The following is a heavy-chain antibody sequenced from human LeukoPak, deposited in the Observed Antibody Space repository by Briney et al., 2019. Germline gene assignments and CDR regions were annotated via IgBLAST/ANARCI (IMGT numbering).Heavy chain of an antibody. V-gene: IGHV1-46*01. J-gene: IGHJ3*02. D-gene: IGHD4-17*01. CDR3: ARDPNGDYVGTFDM. Sequence: GASVKVSCKASGYTFTRYYIHWVRQAPGQGLEWMGIINPSGGSTTYAQKFQGRVTMTRDTSTSTVYMELSSLRSEDTAVYYCARDPNGDYVGTFDMWGRGTMVTVSS. CDR1: GYTFTRYY. CDR2: INPSGGST.